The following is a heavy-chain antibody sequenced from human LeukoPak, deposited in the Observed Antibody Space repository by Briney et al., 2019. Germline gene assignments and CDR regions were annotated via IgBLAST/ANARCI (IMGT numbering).Heavy chain of an antibody. V-gene: IGHV1-69*06. CDR3: ATLCCGSYYMDV. CDR1: GGTLNSYV. CDR2: IIPISGTT. Sequence: SVKVSCKASGGTLNSYVISWVRQAPGQGLEWMGGIIPISGTTNYAQKFQGRVTITADKSTSTVYMELSSLRSEDTAVYYCATLCCGSYYMDVWGKGTTVTVSS. J-gene: IGHJ6*03. D-gene: IGHD2-15*01.